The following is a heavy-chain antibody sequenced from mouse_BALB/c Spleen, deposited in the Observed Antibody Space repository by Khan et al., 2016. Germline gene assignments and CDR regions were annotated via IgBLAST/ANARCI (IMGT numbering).Heavy chain of an antibody. V-gene: IGHV4-1*02. CDR1: GFDFSRYW. Sequence: EVKLLESGGGLVQPGGSLKLSCAASGFDFSRYWMSWVRQAPGNGLDWFGEFNPDSSPINYTPSLKDKFIISRDNAKNTLYQQMSKVRSEDTALYYCASTFWYFDGWGAGTTVTVSS. J-gene: IGHJ1*01. CDR3: ASTFWYFDG. CDR2: FNPDSSPI.